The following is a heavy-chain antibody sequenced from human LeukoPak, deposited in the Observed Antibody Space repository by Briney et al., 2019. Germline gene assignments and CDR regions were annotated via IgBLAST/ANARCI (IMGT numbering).Heavy chain of an antibody. CDR3: ARTDYGLPGTIRSRGFDY. J-gene: IGHJ4*02. CDR1: GGTFSSYA. D-gene: IGHD3-16*01. CDR2: IIPIFGTA. V-gene: IGHV1-69*05. Sequence: SVKVSCKASGGTFSSYAISWVRQAPGQGLEWMGGIIPIFGTANYAQKFQGRVTITTDESTSTAYMELSSLRSEDTAVYYCARTDYGLPGTIRSRGFDYWGQGTLVTVSS.